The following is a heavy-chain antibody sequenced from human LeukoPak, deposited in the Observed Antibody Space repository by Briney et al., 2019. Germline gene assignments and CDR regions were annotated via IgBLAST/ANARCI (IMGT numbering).Heavy chain of an antibody. CDR3: ASYSSGYYRWGVDY. D-gene: IGHD3-22*01. Sequence: PSQTLSLTCTVSGGSISSGDYYWSWIRQPPGNGLEWIGYIYYSGSTYYNPSLKSRVTISVDTSKNQFSLKLSSVTAADTAVYYCASYSSGYYRWGVDYWGQGTLVTVSS. CDR2: IYYSGST. V-gene: IGHV4-30-4*08. CDR1: GGSISSGDYY. J-gene: IGHJ4*02.